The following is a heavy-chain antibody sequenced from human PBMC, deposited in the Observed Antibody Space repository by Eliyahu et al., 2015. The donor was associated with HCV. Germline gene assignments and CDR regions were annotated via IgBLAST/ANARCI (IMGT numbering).Heavy chain of an antibody. CDR3: AKDFGYCTNGVCWFDP. V-gene: IGHV3-23*01. D-gene: IGHD2-8*01. CDR2: ISGSGGST. CDR1: GFTFXSYA. J-gene: IGHJ5*02. Sequence: EVQLLESGGGLVQPGGSLRLSCAAXGFTFXSYAMSWVRQAPGKGLEWVSSISGSGGSTYYADSVKGRFTISRDNSKNTLYLQMNSLRAEDTAVYYCAKDFGYCTNGVCWFDPWGQGTLVTVSS.